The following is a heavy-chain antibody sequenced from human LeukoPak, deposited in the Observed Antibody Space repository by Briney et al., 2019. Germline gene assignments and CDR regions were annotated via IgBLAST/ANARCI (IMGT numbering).Heavy chain of an antibody. CDR1: GFTFSSHA. D-gene: IGHD3-10*01. V-gene: IGHV3-23*01. CDR2: ISGSGGST. Sequence: PRGSLRLFCAASGFTFSSHALSWLRQAPGKGLEWVSTISGSGGSTYYADSVKGRFTISRDNSKNTLYVQMSSLRADDTAVYYCAKGYYYGSGSYSTFDYWGQGTLVTVSS. CDR3: AKGYYYGSGSYSTFDY. J-gene: IGHJ4*02.